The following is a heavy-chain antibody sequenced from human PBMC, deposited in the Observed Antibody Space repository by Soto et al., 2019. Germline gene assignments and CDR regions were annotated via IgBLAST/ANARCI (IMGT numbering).Heavy chain of an antibody. J-gene: IGHJ6*02. CDR3: ARDFTPGGAYGDYVTQPYYYGMDV. V-gene: IGHV1-2*04. CDR2: INPNSGGT. CDR1: GYTFTGYY. Sequence: QVQLVQSGAEVKKPGASVKVSCKASGYTFTGYYMHWVRQAPGQGLEWMGWINPNSGGTNYAQKFQGWVTMTRDTSISTAYMELSRLRSDDTAVYYCARDFTPGGAYGDYVTQPYYYGMDVWGQGTTVTVSS. D-gene: IGHD4-17*01.